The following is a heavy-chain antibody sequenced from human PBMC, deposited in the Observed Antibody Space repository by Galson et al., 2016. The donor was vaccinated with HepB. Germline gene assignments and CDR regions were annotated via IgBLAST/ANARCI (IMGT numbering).Heavy chain of an antibody. D-gene: IGHD1-26*01. J-gene: IGHJ4*02. CDR3: ARDAPYSRVFK. CDR2: IYSGGST. V-gene: IGHV3-53*01. Sequence: SLRLSCAASGFTVSSSYMSWVRQAPGKGLGWVSVIYSGGSTYYADSVKGRFTVSRDNSKNTLYLQMNSLRAEDTAVYYCARDAPYSRVFKWGQGTLVTVSS. CDR1: GFTVSSSY.